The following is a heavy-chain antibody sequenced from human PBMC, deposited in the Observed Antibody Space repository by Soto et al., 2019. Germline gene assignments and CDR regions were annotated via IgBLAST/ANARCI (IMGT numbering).Heavy chain of an antibody. D-gene: IGHD2-21*01. Sequence: QVQLQQWGAGLLKPSETLSLTCAVYGVSFSGYYWSWIRQPPGKGLEWIGEINHSGSTNYNPSLKKRVTISVDTAKNQFSLKLSSVTAAVTAVYYCARGLRYCGGDCYSATFDIWGQGTMVTVSS. J-gene: IGHJ3*02. V-gene: IGHV4-34*01. CDR2: INHSGST. CDR1: GVSFSGYY. CDR3: ARGLRYCGGDCYSATFDI.